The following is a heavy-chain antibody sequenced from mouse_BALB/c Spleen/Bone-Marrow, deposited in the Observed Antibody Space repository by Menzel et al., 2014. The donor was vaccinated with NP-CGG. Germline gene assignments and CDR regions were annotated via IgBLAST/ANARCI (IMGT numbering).Heavy chain of an antibody. CDR3: ARLGYYGYFDY. J-gene: IGHJ2*01. D-gene: IGHD2-3*01. CDR2: INPDSSTI. CDR1: GFDFSRYW. V-gene: IGHV4-1*02. Sequence: EVKVIESGGGLVQPGGSLKLSCAASGFDFSRYWMSWVRQAPGKGLEWIGEINPDSSTINYTPSLKDKFIISRDNAKNTLYLRMSKVRTEDTALYYCARLGYYGYFDYWGQGTTLTVSS.